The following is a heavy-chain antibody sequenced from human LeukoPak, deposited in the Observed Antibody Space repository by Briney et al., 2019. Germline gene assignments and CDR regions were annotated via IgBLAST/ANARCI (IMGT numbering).Heavy chain of an antibody. CDR3: AKDAIAMTTVTTGAFDI. J-gene: IGHJ3*02. Sequence: GGSLRLSCAASGFTFSSYAMSWVRQAPGKGLEWVSAISGSGGSTYYADSVKGRFTISRDNSKNTLYLQMNSLRAEDTAVYYCAKDAIAMTTVTTGAFDIWGQGTMVTVSS. CDR1: GFTFSSYA. D-gene: IGHD4-17*01. CDR2: ISGSGGST. V-gene: IGHV3-23*01.